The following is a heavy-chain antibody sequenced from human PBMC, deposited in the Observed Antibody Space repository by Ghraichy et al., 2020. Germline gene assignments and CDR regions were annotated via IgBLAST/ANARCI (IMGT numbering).Heavy chain of an antibody. J-gene: IGHJ4*02. CDR2: IYHTGST. CDR3: AAVPGNYYGGHDH. D-gene: IGHD1-26*01. CDR1: GGSISSYY. Sequence: SETLSLTCTVSGGSISSYYWSWIRQPPGKGLEWIGYIYHTGSTNYNPSLKSRVTISRDTSKSQFSLDLRSVTAADTAMYYCAAVPGNYYGGHDHWGQGTLVTVSS. V-gene: IGHV4-59*01.